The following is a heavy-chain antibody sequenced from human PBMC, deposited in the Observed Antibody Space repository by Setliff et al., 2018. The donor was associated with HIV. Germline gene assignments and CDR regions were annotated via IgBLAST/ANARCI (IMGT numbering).Heavy chain of an antibody. J-gene: IGHJ4*02. Sequence: KPSETLSLTCTVSGGSINPYSWNWIRQPPGKRLEWIGEMNHGGSTNYNPSLKSRVTMSVDTSKNQFSLKLNSVTAADTAVYYCAKDRSGSYRTFDYWGPGILVTVSS. D-gene: IGHD1-26*01. CDR2: MNHGGST. V-gene: IGHV4-34*10. CDR3: AKDRSGSYRTFDY. CDR1: GGSINPYS.